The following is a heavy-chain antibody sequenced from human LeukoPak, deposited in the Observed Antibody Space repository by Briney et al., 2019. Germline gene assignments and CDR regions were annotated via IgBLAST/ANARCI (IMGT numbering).Heavy chain of an antibody. CDR2: ISYDGSVE. CDR1: GFTFSNYA. Sequence: GRSLRLSCAASGFTFSNYAMHWVRQAPGKGLEWVALISYDGSVEKNAASVKGRFTISRDNSKNTLYLQMNSLRTEDTAVYYCARALGSSWDSSLDSWGQGTLDPVSS. V-gene: IGHV3-30*04. J-gene: IGHJ4*02. CDR3: ARALGSSWDSSLDS. D-gene: IGHD6-13*01.